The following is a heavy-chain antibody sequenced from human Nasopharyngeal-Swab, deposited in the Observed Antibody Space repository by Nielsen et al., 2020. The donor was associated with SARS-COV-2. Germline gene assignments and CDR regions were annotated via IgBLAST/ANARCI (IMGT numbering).Heavy chain of an antibody. CDR3: ARRLYISAWYGNDH. CDR1: GYTFTSYW. CDR2: IDPSDSFA. J-gene: IGHJ4*02. V-gene: IGHV5-10-1*01. D-gene: IGHD6-19*01. Sequence: GESLKISCKGSGYTFTSYWINWVRQKPGKGLEWMGRIDPSDSFATYSPSFQGHVTISVDKSIGTTYLQWSTLKASDTAIYYCARRLYISAWYGNDHWGQGTLVTVSS.